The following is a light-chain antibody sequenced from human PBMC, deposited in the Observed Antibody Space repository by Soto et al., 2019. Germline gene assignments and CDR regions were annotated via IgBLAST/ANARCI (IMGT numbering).Light chain of an antibody. CDR2: GAS. J-gene: IGKJ1*01. CDR3: HHYGSSPT. V-gene: IGKV3-20*01. Sequence: EIVLTQSPGTLSLSPGERATLSCRASQSVSSSYLAWYQQKPGQAPRLLIDGASSRATGIPDRFSGSGSGTDFTLTIRRLEPEEFAVYYCHHYGSSPTFGQGTKVEIK. CDR1: QSVSSSY.